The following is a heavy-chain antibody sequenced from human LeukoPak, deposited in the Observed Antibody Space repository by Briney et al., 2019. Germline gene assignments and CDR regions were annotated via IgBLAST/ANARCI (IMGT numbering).Heavy chain of an antibody. CDR2: INHSGST. J-gene: IGHJ3*02. V-gene: IGHV4-34*01. CDR3: ARVLVLDAFDI. Sequence: SETLSLTCAVYGGSFSGYYWSWIRQPPGKGLEWIGEINHSGSTNYNPSLKSRVTTSVDTSKNQFSLKLSSVTAADTAVYYCARVLVLDAFDIWGQGTMVTVSS. CDR1: GGSFSGYY. D-gene: IGHD3/OR15-3a*01.